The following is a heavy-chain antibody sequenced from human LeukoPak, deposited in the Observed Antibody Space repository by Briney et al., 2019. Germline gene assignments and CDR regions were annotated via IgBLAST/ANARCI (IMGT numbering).Heavy chain of an antibody. CDR1: GFTFSSYA. J-gene: IGHJ2*01. Sequence: GGSLRLSCAASGFTFSSYAMSWVRQAPGKELEWVSSISSSSDSIFYADSVKGRFTISRDNAENSLYLQMNSLRAEDTAVYYCARDNRDSFGYRYFDLWGRGTLVTVSS. CDR2: ISSSSDSI. D-gene: IGHD5-18*01. CDR3: ARDNRDSFGYRYFDL. V-gene: IGHV3-21*01.